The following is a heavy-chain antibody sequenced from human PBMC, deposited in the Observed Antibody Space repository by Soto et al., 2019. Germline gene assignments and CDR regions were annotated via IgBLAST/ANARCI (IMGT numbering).Heavy chain of an antibody. J-gene: IGHJ4*02. CDR3: ATQRGYSYGLEYYFDY. D-gene: IGHD5-18*01. CDR1: GYTFTGYY. CDR2: INPNTGGT. V-gene: IGHV1-2*04. Sequence: ASVKVSCKASGYTFTGYYMHWVRQAPGQGLEWMGWINPNTGGTNYAQKFQGWVTMTRDTSISTAYMELSRLGSDDTAVYYCATQRGYSYGLEYYFDYWGQGTQVTVSS.